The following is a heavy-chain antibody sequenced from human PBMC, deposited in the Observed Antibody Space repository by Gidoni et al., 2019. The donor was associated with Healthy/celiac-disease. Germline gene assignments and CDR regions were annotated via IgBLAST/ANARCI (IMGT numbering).Heavy chain of an antibody. CDR1: GFTFSSYG. CDR3: ARVDTAMVTGGIDY. V-gene: IGHV3-33*08. J-gene: IGHJ4*02. D-gene: IGHD5-18*01. Sequence: QVQLVESGGGVVQPGRSLRLSCAASGFTFSSYGMHWVRQAPGKGREWVAVIWYDGSNKYYADYVKGRFTISRDNSKNTLYLQMNSLRAEDTAVYYCARVDTAMVTGGIDYWGQGTLVTVSS. CDR2: IWYDGSNK.